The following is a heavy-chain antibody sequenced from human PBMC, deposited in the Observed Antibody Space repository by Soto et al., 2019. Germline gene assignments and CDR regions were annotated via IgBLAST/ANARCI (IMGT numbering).Heavy chain of an antibody. CDR3: ERERPTMEV. V-gene: IGHV1-18*01. Sequence: QVQLVQSGAAVKQPGASVKVSCKASGYTFTSYGISWVRQAPGQGLEWMGWIRAYNGKTNYAQKCQSRVTMTTATSTSTAYMELRILRSDDTAVYDSERERPTMEVWCQGTTVTVSS. CDR2: IRAYNGKT. CDR1: GYTFTSYG. J-gene: IGHJ6*02.